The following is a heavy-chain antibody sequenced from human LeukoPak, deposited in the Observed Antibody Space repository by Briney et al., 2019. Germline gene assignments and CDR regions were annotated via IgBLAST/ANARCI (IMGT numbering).Heavy chain of an antibody. CDR2: IIPIFGTA. CDR1: GGTFSSYA. D-gene: IGHD1-1*01. Sequence: SVKVSCKASGGTFSSYAISWVRQAPGQGLEWMGGIIPIFGTANYAQKFQGRVTITADESTSTAYMELSSLRSEDTAVYYCARDCLPPWAADVLPGRGNNWFDPWGQGTLVTVSS. J-gene: IGHJ5*02. CDR3: ARDCLPPWAADVLPGRGNNWFDP. V-gene: IGHV1-69*01.